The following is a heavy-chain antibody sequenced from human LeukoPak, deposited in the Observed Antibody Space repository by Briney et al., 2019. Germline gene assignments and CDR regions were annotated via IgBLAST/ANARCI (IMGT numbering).Heavy chain of an antibody. CDR3: ARAAKPYYDSSGYHLL. V-gene: IGHV3-21*01. J-gene: IGHJ4*02. Sequence: PGGSLRLSCAASGSTFSSYSMNWVRQAPGKGLEWVSSISSSSSYIYYADSVKGRFTISRDNAKNSLYLQMNSLRAEGTAVYYCARAAKPYYDSSGYHLLWGQGTLVTVSS. CDR2: ISSSSSYI. CDR1: GSTFSSYS. D-gene: IGHD3-22*01.